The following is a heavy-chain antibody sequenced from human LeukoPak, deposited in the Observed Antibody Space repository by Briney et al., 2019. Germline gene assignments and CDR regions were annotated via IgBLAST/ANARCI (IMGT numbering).Heavy chain of an antibody. D-gene: IGHD6-19*01. V-gene: IGHV4-39*07. Sequence: SETLSLTCTVSGGSISSSSYYWGWIRQPPGKGLEWIGSIYYSGSTYYNPSLKSRVTISVDTSKNQFSLKLSSVTAADTAVYYCAGGQSSGWSSPLDYWGQGTLVTVSS. CDR1: GGSISSSSYY. CDR2: IYYSGST. CDR3: AGGQSSGWSSPLDY. J-gene: IGHJ4*02.